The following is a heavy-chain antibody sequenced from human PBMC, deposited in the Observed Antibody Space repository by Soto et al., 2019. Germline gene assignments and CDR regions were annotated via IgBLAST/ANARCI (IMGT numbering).Heavy chain of an antibody. CDR2: IWYDGSNK. J-gene: IGHJ2*01. V-gene: IGHV3-33*01. CDR1: GFTFSSYG. D-gene: IGHD3-22*01. CDR3: ARGRIGSDGLWYFDL. Sequence: QVQLVESGGGVVQPGRSLRLSCAASGFTFSSYGMHWVRQAPGKGLEWVAVIWYDGSNKYYADSVKGRFTMSRDNSKNTLYLQMNSLRAEDTAVYYCARGRIGSDGLWYFDLWGRGTLVTVSS.